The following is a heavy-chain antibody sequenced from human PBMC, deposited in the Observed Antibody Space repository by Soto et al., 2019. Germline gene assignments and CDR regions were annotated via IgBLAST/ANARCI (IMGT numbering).Heavy chain of an antibody. CDR3: ARDPPLDRYCSGGNCSPPP. Sequence: GGSLRLSCAASGFTFSSYSMNWVRQAPGKGLEWVSSISSSSSYIYYADSVKGRFTISRDNAKNSLYLQMNSLRAEDTAVFYCARDPPLDRYCSGGNCSPPPWCQGTLVTVSS. CDR1: GFTFSSYS. V-gene: IGHV3-21*01. D-gene: IGHD2-15*01. J-gene: IGHJ5*02. CDR2: ISSSSSYI.